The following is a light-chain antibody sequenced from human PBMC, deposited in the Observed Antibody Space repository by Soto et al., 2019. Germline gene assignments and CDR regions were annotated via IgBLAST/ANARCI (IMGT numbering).Light chain of an antibody. J-gene: IGKJ4*02. Sequence: EIVLTQSPATLSLSPGERAALSCRSNQTVSTYLAWYQHKPGQAPRLLIYGASKRATGIPARFSGSGSGTDFTLTISSLEPEDFAFYYCQQRDSSPLTFGGGTKVDIK. CDR1: QTVSTY. CDR2: GAS. CDR3: QQRDSSPLT. V-gene: IGKV3-11*01.